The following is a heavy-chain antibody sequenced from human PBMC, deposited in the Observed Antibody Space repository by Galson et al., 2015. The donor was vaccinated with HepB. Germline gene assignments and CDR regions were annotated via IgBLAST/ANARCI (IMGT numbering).Heavy chain of an antibody. Sequence: SCKASGYTFTGYYMHWVRQAPGQGLEWMGWINPNSGGTNYAQKFQGRVTMTRDTSISTAYMELSRLRSDDTAVYYCARDRSDSSANWFDPWGQGTLVTVSS. CDR3: ARDRSDSSANWFDP. CDR2: INPNSGGT. J-gene: IGHJ5*02. CDR1: GYTFTGYY. V-gene: IGHV1-2*02. D-gene: IGHD3-22*01.